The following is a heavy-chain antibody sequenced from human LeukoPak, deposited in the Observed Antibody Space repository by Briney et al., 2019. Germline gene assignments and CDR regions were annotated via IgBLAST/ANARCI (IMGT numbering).Heavy chain of an antibody. CDR2: INHSGST. J-gene: IGHJ4*02. Sequence: SQTLSLTCTVSGGSINNGGYYWSWIRQPPGKGLEWIGEINHSGSTNYNPSLKSRATISVDTSKNQFSLKLSSVTAADTAVYYCARGHSRGWSRRPPFDYWGQGTLVTVSS. CDR1: GGSINNGGYY. CDR3: ARGHSRGWSRRPPFDY. D-gene: IGHD6-19*01. V-gene: IGHV4-34*01.